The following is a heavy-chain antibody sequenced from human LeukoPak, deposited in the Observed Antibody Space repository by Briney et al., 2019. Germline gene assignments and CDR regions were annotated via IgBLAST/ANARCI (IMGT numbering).Heavy chain of an antibody. CDR2: ISYDGNNK. CDR1: RFTFNIYS. J-gene: IGHJ6*03. Sequence: PGGSLRLSCAASRFTFNIYSMHWVRQAPGKGLEWVAVISYDGNNKYYEDPVKGRFTISRDNSKTTVPLQMSSLRPEDTAVYYCARELRDRYYYYYIDVWGKGTTVTVSS. V-gene: IGHV3-30*04. D-gene: IGHD4-17*01. CDR3: ARELRDRYYYYYIDV.